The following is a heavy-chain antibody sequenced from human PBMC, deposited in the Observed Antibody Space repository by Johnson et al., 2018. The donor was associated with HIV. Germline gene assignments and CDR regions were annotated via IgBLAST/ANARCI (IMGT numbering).Heavy chain of an antibody. CDR3: ARDSSSSVGAFDI. D-gene: IGHD6-13*01. CDR1: GFTFSTYA. J-gene: IGHJ3*02. CDR2: ISGSGGST. V-gene: IGHV3-23*04. Sequence: VQLVESGGGLVQPGGSLRLSCAASGFTFSTYAMYWVRQAPGKGLEWVSAISGSGGSTYYADSVQGRFTISRDNSKNTLYLQMNSLRAEDTAVYYCARDSSSSVGAFDIWGQGTMVIVSS.